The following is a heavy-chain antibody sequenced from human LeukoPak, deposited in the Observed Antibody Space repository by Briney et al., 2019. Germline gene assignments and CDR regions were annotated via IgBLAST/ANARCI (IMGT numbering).Heavy chain of an antibody. J-gene: IGHJ4*02. CDR3: ARDKVVGPSNFDY. V-gene: IGHV3-30*04. Sequence: GGSLRLSCAASGFTFSSYAMHWVRQAPGKGLEWVAVISYDGSNKYYADSVKGRFTISRDNSKNTLYLQMNSLRAEDTAVYYCARDKVVGPSNFDYWGQGTLVTVSS. CDR1: GFTFSSYA. CDR2: ISYDGSNK. D-gene: IGHD1-26*01.